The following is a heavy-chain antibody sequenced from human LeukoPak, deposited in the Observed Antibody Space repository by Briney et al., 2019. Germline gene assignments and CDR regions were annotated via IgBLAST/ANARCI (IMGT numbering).Heavy chain of an antibody. V-gene: IGHV4-34*01. Sequence: PSETLSLTCAVYGGSFSGYYWSWIRQPPGKGLEWIGEINHSGSTNYNASLASRLTISLDTAKNQFSLYLSSVTAADTAMYFCARSSLAVYFDYWGQGTLVTASS. CDR1: GGSFSGYY. CDR2: INHSGST. J-gene: IGHJ4*02. CDR3: ARSSLAVYFDY.